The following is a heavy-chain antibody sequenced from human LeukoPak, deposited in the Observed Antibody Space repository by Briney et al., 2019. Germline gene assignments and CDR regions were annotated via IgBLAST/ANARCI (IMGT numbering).Heavy chain of an antibody. CDR2: IYYSGST. CDR1: GGSISSGGYY. D-gene: IGHD3-9*01. V-gene: IGHV4-31*03. J-gene: IGHJ6*02. CDR3: ARAYYDILTAQAYYYGMDV. Sequence: SETLSLTCTVSGGSISSGGYYWSWIRQHPGKGLEWIGYIYYSGSTYYNPSLKSRVTISVDTSKNQFSLKLSSVTAADTAVYYCARAYYDILTAQAYYYGMDVWGQGTTVTVSS.